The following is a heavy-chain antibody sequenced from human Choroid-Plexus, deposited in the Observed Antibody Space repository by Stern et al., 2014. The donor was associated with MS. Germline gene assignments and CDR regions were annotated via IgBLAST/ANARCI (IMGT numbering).Heavy chain of an antibody. V-gene: IGHV3-30*18. CDR2: ISHDGSDK. J-gene: IGHJ4*02. CDR3: AKDRQWSTYFFDY. Sequence: VQLEESGGGVAQPGRPLILSCAASGFIFSNFGMHWVRQAPGKGLEWVALISHDGSDKYYADSVKGRFTIFRDNSKNTLYMHMNSLRAEDTAMYYCAKDRQWSTYFFDYWGQGSLVTVSS. D-gene: IGHD2-15*01. CDR1: GFIFSNFG.